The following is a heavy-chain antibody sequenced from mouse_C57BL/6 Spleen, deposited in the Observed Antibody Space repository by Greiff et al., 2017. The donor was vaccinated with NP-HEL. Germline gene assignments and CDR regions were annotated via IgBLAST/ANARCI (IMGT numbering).Heavy chain of an antibody. CDR2: ISSGSSTI. CDR1: GFTFSDYG. D-gene: IGHD2-1*01. CDR3: ANVDLLSSRAMDY. V-gene: IGHV5-17*01. J-gene: IGHJ4*01. Sequence: EVKLVESGGGLVKPGGSLKLSCAASGFTFSDYGMHWVRQAPEKGLEWVAYISSGSSTIYYADTVKGRFTISRDNAKNTLFLQMTSLRSEDTAMYYCANVDLLSSRAMDYWGQGTSVTVSS.